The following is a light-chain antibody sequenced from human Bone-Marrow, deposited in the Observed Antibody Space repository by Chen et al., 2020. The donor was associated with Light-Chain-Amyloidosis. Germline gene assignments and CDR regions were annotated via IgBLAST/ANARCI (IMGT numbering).Light chain of an antibody. V-gene: IGKV3-15*01. CDR2: AAS. J-gene: IGKJ3*01. Sequence: EIVLTQSPAILSVSPGERATLSCRASQSVSSYLAWYQQKPGQAPRLLIYAASTRATGIPARFSGSGSGTDFTLTISSLQSEDFAIYYCQQYNDWPPRGLTLGPGTKVDIK. CDR3: QQYNDWPPRGLT. CDR1: QSVSSY.